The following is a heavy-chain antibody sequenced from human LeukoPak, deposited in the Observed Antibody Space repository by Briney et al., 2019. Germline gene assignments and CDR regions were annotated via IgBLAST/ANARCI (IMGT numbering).Heavy chain of an antibody. J-gene: IGHJ6*02. D-gene: IGHD3-10*01. CDR3: AKDKGAVLLWFGELLLVTPYGMDV. Sequence: GGSLRLSCAASGFTFDDYAMHWVRQAPGKGLEWVSGISWNSRSIGYADSVKGRFTISRDNAKNSLYLQMNSLRAEDTALYYCAKDKGAVLLWFGELLLVTPYGMDVWGQGTTVTVSS. CDR2: ISWNSRSI. CDR1: GFTFDDYA. V-gene: IGHV3-9*01.